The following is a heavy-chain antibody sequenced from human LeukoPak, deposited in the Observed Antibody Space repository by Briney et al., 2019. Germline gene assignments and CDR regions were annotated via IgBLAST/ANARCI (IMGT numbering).Heavy chain of an antibody. V-gene: IGHV3-23*01. Sequence: GGSLRLSCTGSGFTFSNYVMSWLRQPPGRRVDGGAGISDSGDDTDYADSVKGRFTISRDNSKNTLFLQMNILRVEDTAVYYCVKVGGGGGWYWSPWGQGTLVTVSS. J-gene: IGHJ5*02. D-gene: IGHD6-19*01. CDR2: ISDSGDDT. CDR1: GFTFSNYV. CDR3: VKVGGGGGWYWSP.